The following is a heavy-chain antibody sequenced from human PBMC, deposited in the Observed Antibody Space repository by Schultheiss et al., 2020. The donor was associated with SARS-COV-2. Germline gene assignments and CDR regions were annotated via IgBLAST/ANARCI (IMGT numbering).Heavy chain of an antibody. Sequence: SQTLSLTCTVSGGSVSSGSYYWSWIRQPPGKGLEWIGYIYYSGSTYYNPSLKSRVTISVDTSKNQFSLKLSSVTAADTAVYYCARADDSSRYSYYFDYWGQGTLVTVSS. D-gene: IGHD3-22*01. CDR1: GGSVSSGSYY. CDR3: ARADDSSRYSYYFDY. J-gene: IGHJ4*02. CDR2: IYYSGST. V-gene: IGHV4-31*03.